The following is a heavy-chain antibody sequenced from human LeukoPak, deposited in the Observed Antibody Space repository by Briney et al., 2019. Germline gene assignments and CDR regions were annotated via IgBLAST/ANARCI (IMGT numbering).Heavy chain of an antibody. V-gene: IGHV1-2*02. CDR3: ARNRSSSWPDY. Sequence: ASVKVSCKASGYTFTGYYMHWVRQAPGQGLEWMGWINPNSGGTNYAQKFQGRVTMTRDTSISTAYMELRSLRSDDTAVYYCARNRSSSWPDYWGQGTLVTVSS. D-gene: IGHD6-13*01. J-gene: IGHJ4*02. CDR1: GYTFTGYY. CDR2: INPNSGGT.